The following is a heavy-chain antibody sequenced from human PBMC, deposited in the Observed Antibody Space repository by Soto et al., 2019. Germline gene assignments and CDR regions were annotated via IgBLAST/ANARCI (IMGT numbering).Heavy chain of an antibody. J-gene: IGHJ3*02. CDR1: GGSISTYY. V-gene: IGHV4-59*08. Sequence: QVPLQESGPGLLKPSETLSLTCTVSGGSISTYYWSWIRQPPGKGLEWIGYIYYSGSTNYNPSLKSRVTISVDTSNNHFSLKLSSVTAADTAVYYCARPYSSGWYAAFDIWGQGTMVTVSS. CDR2: IYYSGST. CDR3: ARPYSSGWYAAFDI. D-gene: IGHD6-19*01.